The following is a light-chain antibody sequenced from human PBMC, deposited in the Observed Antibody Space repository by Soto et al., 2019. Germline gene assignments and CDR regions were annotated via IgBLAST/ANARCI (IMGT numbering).Light chain of an antibody. Sequence: EIVLTQSPATLSLSPGERATLSCRASQSVSNNLAWYQQKPGQAPRLLIYEASNRATGIPARFSGSGSGTDFTRTISSQEPEDFAGYDCQQRSNWPPLTFGGGIKVEIK. J-gene: IGKJ4*01. V-gene: IGKV3-11*01. CDR1: QSVSNN. CDR2: EAS. CDR3: QQRSNWPPLT.